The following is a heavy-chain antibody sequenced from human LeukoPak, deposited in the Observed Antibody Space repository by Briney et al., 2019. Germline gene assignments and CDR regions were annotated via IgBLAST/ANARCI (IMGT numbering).Heavy chain of an antibody. V-gene: IGHV4-59*12. J-gene: IGHJ4*02. CDR2: IYYSGRT. CDR3: ARGQKYRYGYTVTELGSGYFEY. Sequence: PSETLSLTCTVSGGSISKYYWSCIRQPPGKGLGWIGYIYYSGRTRYNTSLKSPVTLSVNTSKNQFSLTLSSVTAAETAVYFCARGQKYRYGYTVTELGSGYFEYWGQGTLVTVSS. D-gene: IGHD5-18*01. CDR1: GGSISKYY.